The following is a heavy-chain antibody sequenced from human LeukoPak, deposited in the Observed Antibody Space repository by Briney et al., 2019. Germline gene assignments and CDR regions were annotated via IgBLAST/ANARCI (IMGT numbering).Heavy chain of an antibody. CDR2: IVVGSGNT. J-gene: IGHJ4*02. Sequence: SVKVSFKGSGFPFSSSSVQWVRQDRGQRLGWIRWIVVGSGNTNYAQKFQERVTITRDLSTSTAYMELSSLRSEDTAVYYCAAEAPQYDSAFYLWGQGTLVTVSS. CDR3: AAEAPQYDSAFYL. CDR1: GFPFSSSS. D-gene: IGHD3-3*01. V-gene: IGHV1-58*01.